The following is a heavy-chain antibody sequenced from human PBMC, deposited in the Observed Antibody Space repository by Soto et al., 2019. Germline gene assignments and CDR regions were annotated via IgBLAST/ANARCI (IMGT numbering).Heavy chain of an antibody. CDR2: IWHDGSIQ. Sequence: QVHLVESGGAVVQPGRSLRLSCEASGFTLSSFGMHWVRQSQGEGLEWVGVIWHDGSIQLYADSVKGRFTISRDNSKNTLYLQMNSLRAEDAAVYYCARDRGTVEVPPAFSWFDPWGQGTLVTVSS. V-gene: IGHV3-33*01. CDR3: ARDRGTVEVPPAFSWFDP. J-gene: IGHJ5*02. D-gene: IGHD2-2*01. CDR1: GFTLSSFG.